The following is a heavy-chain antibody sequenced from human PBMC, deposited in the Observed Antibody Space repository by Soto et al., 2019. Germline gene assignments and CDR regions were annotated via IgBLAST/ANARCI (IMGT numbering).Heavy chain of an antibody. CDR3: ARDTRPGRLELLY. Sequence: EVQLVESGGGLVQPGGSLRLSCAASGFTFSYYEMNWVRQAPGKGLEWVSYISPSGSPKYYADSVQGRFTVSRDDANNALYLQMNSLRAEDSAVYHCARDTRPGRLELLYWGQGIRVTVSS. D-gene: IGHD1-7*01. CDR1: GFTFSYYE. V-gene: IGHV3-48*03. J-gene: IGHJ4*02. CDR2: ISPSGSPK.